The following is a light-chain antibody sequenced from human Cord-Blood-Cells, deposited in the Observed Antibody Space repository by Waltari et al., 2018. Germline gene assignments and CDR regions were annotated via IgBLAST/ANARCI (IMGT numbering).Light chain of an antibody. CDR1: QSISSY. CDR2: AAS. J-gene: IGKJ4*01. V-gene: IGKV1-39*01. Sequence: DIQLTQSPSSLSASVGDRVTITCRESQSISSYLNWYQQKPGKAPTLLIYAASSLQSGVPSRFSGSGSGTDFTLTISSLQPEDFATYYCQQSYSTPLTFGGGTKVEIK. CDR3: QQSYSTPLT.